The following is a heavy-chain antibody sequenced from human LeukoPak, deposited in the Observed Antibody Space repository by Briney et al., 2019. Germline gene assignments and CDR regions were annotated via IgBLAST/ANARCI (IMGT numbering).Heavy chain of an antibody. D-gene: IGHD6-19*01. Sequence: GGSLRLSCAASGFTFSSYGMHWVRQAPGKGLEWVAVISYDGSNKYYADSVKGRFTISRDNSKNTLYLQMNSLRAEDTAVYYCAKERAVAELPFDYWGQGTLVTVSS. CDR1: GFTFSSYG. CDR2: ISYDGSNK. V-gene: IGHV3-30*18. CDR3: AKERAVAELPFDY. J-gene: IGHJ4*02.